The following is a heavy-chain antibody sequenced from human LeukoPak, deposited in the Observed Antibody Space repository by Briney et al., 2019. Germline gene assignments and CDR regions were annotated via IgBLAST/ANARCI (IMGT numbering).Heavy chain of an antibody. CDR1: GGSISSSSYY. V-gene: IGHV4-39*01. CDR3: ARRGDSSGNDAFDI. J-gene: IGHJ3*02. Sequence: SETLSLTCTVSGGSISSSSYYWGWIRQPPGKGLEWIGSIYYSGSTYYNPSLKSRVTISVDTPKNQFSLKLSPVTAADTAVYYCARRGDSSGNDAFDIWGQGTMVTVSS. CDR2: IYYSGST. D-gene: IGHD3-22*01.